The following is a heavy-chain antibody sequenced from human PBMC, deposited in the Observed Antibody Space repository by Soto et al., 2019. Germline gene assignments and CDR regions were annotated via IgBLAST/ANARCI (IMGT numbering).Heavy chain of an antibody. CDR2: MNPNSGNT. D-gene: IGHD6-19*01. Sequence: ASVKVSCKASGYTFTSYDINWVRQATGQGLERMGWMNPNSGNTGYAQKFQGRVTMTRNTSISTAYMELSSLRSEDTAVYYCARGISGAGTVWSDPDFDYSRQGTLVSVS. J-gene: IGHJ4*02. CDR1: GYTFTSYD. V-gene: IGHV1-8*01. CDR3: ARGISGAGTVWSDPDFDY.